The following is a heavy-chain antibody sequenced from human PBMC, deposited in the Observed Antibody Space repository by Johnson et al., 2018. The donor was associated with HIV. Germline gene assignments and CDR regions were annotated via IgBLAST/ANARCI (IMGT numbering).Heavy chain of an antibody. CDR1: GFTFSSYT. J-gene: IGHJ3*02. CDR2: ISYDGSNK. CDR3: ARWGYSSSPLDAFDI. D-gene: IGHD6-6*01. V-gene: IGHV3-30-3*01. Sequence: QVQLVESGGGVVRPGKSLRLSCAASGFTFSSYTMHWVRQAPGKWLEWVAVISYDGSNKYYADYVKGRFTISRDNSKNTLYLQMNSLRAEDTAVYYCARWGYSSSPLDAFDIWGQGTMVTVSS.